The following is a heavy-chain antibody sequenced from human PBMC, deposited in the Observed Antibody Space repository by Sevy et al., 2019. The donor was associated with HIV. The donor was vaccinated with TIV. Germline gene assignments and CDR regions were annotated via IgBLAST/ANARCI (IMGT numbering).Heavy chain of an antibody. Sequence: ASVKVSCKVSGYTLAKFSIHWVRQAPGKGLEWMTSFDPEDGDPEDGKTIYAQKFLGRVTMTEDTSTDTAYMELSSLRSDDTAVYYCATTKDYYDSSGYPFDYWGQRTVVTVSS. D-gene: IGHD3-22*01. J-gene: IGHJ4*02. CDR1: GYTLAKFS. V-gene: IGHV1-24*01. CDR2: FDPEDGDPEDGKT. CDR3: ATTKDYYDSSGYPFDY.